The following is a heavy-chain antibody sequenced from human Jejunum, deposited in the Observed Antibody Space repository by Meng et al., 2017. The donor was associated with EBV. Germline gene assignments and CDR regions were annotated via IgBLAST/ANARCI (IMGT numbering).Heavy chain of an antibody. CDR1: GDTLIRYY. V-gene: IGHV1-46*01. CDR2: INPTGDST. Sequence: QVQLVHSGSERKTPVASVTFSCKVSGDTLIRYYMHWVRQAPGQGLEWMGIINPTGDSTTYAEKFQGRLTMTRDTSTTTAYMELSSLRSEDTAVYYCAGGMTIRQNWFDPWGQGTLVTVSS. CDR3: AGGMTIRQNWFDP. J-gene: IGHJ5*02. D-gene: IGHD5-24*01.